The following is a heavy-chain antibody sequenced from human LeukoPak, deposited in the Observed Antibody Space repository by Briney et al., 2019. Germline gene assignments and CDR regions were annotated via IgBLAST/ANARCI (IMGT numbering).Heavy chain of an antibody. J-gene: IGHJ4*02. D-gene: IGHD6-13*01. V-gene: IGHV3-23*01. Sequence: GGALRLSCAAPGFTFSSYAMSSVRQAPGKGLERVSAISGSGGSPYDADSVKGRFTISTENSTNTLYLQLNRLRAEDTAVYYCAKVPLIAAPKHFDYWGQGALVTVSS. CDR1: GFTFSSYA. CDR3: AKVPLIAAPKHFDY. CDR2: ISGSGGSP.